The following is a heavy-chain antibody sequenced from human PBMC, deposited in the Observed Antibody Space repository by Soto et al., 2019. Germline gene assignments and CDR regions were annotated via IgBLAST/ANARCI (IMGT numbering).Heavy chain of an antibody. D-gene: IGHD3-3*01. Sequence: GGSLRLSCAASGFTFSSFGMHWVRQAPGKGLEWVSLIWYDGSKKSYGDSVEGRFTISRDNSRNTVYLQMNSLRADDTAVYYCARDASYYSLWSGYYPSRNGMDVWRQGTTVTVSS. CDR1: GFTFSSFG. CDR3: ARDASYYSLWSGYYPSRNGMDV. J-gene: IGHJ6*02. V-gene: IGHV3-33*01. CDR2: IWYDGSKK.